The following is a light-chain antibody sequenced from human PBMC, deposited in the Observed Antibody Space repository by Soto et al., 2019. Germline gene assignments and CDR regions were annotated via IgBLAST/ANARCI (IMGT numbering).Light chain of an antibody. V-gene: IGLV2-11*01. CDR3: CSYAGSYTHYV. Sequence: QSALTQPRSVSGSPGQSVTISCTGTSSDVGGYNYVSWYQQHPGKAPKLMIYDVSERPSGVPHRFSGSKSGNTASLTISGLQAEDEADYYCCSYAGSYTHYVFGTGIKLTVL. CDR2: DVS. J-gene: IGLJ1*01. CDR1: SSDVGGYNY.